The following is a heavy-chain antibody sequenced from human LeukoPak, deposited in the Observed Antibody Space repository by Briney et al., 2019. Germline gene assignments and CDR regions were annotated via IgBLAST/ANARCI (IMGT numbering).Heavy chain of an antibody. J-gene: IGHJ5*02. D-gene: IGHD3-10*01. CDR1: GYTFTSYG. CDR2: ISAYNGNT. CDR3: ARASIYWSPLYMVRGVAGGWFDP. Sequence: GASVKVSCKASGYTFTSYGISWVRQAPGQGLEWMGWISAYNGNTNYAQKLQGRVTMTTDTSTSTAYMELRSLRSDDTAVYYCARASIYWSPLYMVRGVAGGWFDPWGQGTLVTVSS. V-gene: IGHV1-18*01.